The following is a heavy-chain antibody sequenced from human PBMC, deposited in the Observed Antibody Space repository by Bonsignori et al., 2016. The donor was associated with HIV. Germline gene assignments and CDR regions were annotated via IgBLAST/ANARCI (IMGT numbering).Heavy chain of an antibody. J-gene: IGHJ4*02. V-gene: IGHV3-11*01. Sequence: RQATGKGLEWVSYISGSVSTIYYADSVKGRFTISRDNAKDSLYLQMDSLRPEDTAVYYCARGAQNWAEGWTHYDYWGQGTLVTVSS. CDR3: ARGAQNWAEGWTHYDY. D-gene: IGHD7-27*01. CDR2: ISGSVSTI.